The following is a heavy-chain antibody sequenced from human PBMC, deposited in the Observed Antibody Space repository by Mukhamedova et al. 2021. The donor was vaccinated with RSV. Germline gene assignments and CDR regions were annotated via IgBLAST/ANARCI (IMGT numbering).Heavy chain of an antibody. V-gene: IGHV3-72*01. J-gene: IGHJ6*02. D-gene: IGHD3-10*01. CDR2: TRNKAYGSTT. Sequence: DWVRQAPGKGLEWVGRTRNKAYGSTTEYAASVKGRFTISRDVSKNSLYLQMNSLKTEDTAVYYCARVGSYRWGYGMDVWGQGTTVT. CDR3: ARVGSYRWGYGMDV.